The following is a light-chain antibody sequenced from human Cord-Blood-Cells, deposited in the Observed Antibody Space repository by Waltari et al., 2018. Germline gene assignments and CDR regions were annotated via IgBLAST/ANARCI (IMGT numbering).Light chain of an antibody. J-gene: IGKJ1*01. CDR2: AAC. Sequence: AIRMTHSPSSFSASSVSRVTSTWRASQGISSYLAWCQQKPGKAPKLLIHAACSLQGGVPSRFSGSGSGTDFSVTISSLQPEDCATYHRQQSYSSHRTFGQGTQVDIK. CDR3: QQSYSSHRT. CDR1: QGISSY. V-gene: IGKV1-8*01.